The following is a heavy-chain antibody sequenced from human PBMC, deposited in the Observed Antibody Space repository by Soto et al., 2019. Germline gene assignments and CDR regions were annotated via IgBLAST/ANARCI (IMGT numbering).Heavy chain of an antibody. J-gene: IGHJ4*02. D-gene: IGHD2-2*01. V-gene: IGHV3-33*01. CDR1: GFTFSSYG. CDR2: IWYDGSNK. CDR3: ARGPVEMATIDTPDAPEDFDY. Sequence: QVQLVESGGGVVQPGRSLRLSCAASGFTFSSYGMHWVRQAPGKGLEWVAVIWYDGSNKYYADSVKGRFTISRDNSKNRLYLQRNSLRAEDTAVYYCARGPVEMATIDTPDAPEDFDYWGQGTLVTVSS.